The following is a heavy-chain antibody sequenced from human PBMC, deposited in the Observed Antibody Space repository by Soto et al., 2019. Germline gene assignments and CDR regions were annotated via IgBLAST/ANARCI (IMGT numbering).Heavy chain of an antibody. CDR2: INPSGGST. CDR3: AREMGWIVVSTQTLVVFDHPNNYFDY. J-gene: IGHJ4*02. Sequence: ASVKVSCKASGYTFTSYYMHWVRQAPGQGLEWMGIINPSGGSTSYAQKFQGRVTMTRDTSTSTVYMELSSLRSEDTAVYYCAREMGWIVVSTQTLVVFDHPNNYFDYWGQGTLVTVSS. CDR1: GYTFTSYY. D-gene: IGHD1-26*01. V-gene: IGHV1-46*01.